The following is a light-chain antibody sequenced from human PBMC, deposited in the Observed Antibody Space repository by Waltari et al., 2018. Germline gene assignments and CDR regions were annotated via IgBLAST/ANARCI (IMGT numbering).Light chain of an antibody. Sequence: DIVMTQSPDSLAVSLGERATINCKSSQSGLYSSNNKTYLAWYQQKPGQPPKLLIYWASTRESGVPDRFSGSGSGTDFTLTISSLQAEDVAVYYCQQYYSTPQTFGQGTKVEIK. V-gene: IGKV4-1*01. CDR1: QSGLYSSNNKTY. J-gene: IGKJ1*01. CDR3: QQYYSTPQT. CDR2: WAS.